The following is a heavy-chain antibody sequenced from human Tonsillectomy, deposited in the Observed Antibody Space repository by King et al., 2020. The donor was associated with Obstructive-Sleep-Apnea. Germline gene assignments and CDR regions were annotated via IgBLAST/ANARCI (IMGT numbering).Heavy chain of an antibody. CDR2: IYQSGGT. D-gene: IGHD7-27*01. Sequence: VQLQESGPGLVKPSGTLSLTCAVSGGTISSTNWWTWVRQPPGKGLEWIGDIYQSGGTNYNPSLKSRVTMSVDKSRNQFSLRLTSVTAADTAVYYCARDGENWGSFPYRGRGILVTVSS. CDR1: GGTISSTNW. V-gene: IGHV4-4*02. J-gene: IGHJ4*02. CDR3: ARDGENWGSFPY.